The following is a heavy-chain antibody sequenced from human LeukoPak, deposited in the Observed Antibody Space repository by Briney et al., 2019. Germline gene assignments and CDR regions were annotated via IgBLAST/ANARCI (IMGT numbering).Heavy chain of an antibody. V-gene: IGHV4-39*01. Sequence: SETLSLTCKVSGGSIGSSGFYWGWIRQPPGKGLEWIGSIYYPESTHYNPSLESRVTISVDTSKYQVSLMLSSVTATDTAVYYCVRHVSSGWDYYNGLDVWGQGTTVTVSS. J-gene: IGHJ6*02. D-gene: IGHD6-19*01. CDR2: IYYPEST. CDR3: VRHVSSGWDYYNGLDV. CDR1: GGSIGSSGFY.